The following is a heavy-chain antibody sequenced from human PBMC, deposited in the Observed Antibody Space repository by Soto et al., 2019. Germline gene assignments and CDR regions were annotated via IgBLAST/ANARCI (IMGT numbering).Heavy chain of an antibody. D-gene: IGHD3-16*01. J-gene: IGHJ4*02. CDR1: GGTFSSYA. Sequence: GASVKVSCKASGGTFSSYAISWVRQAPGQGLEWMGGIIPIFGTANYAQKFQGRVTITADESTSTAYMELSSLRAEDTALYYCAISQDRGGRTTFIYWGQGTQVTVSS. CDR3: AISQDRGGRTTFIY. CDR2: IIPIFGTA. V-gene: IGHV1-69*13.